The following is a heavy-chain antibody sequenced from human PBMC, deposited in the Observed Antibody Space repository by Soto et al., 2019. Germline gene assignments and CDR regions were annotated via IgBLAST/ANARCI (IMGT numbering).Heavy chain of an antibody. CDR1: GFTVSSNY. D-gene: IGHD3-10*01. V-gene: IGHV3-66*01. CDR2: IYSGGST. Sequence: PGGSLRLSCAASGFTVSSNYMSCVRQAPGKGLEWVSVIYSGGSTYYADSVKGRFTISRDNSKNTLYLQMNSLRAEDTAVYYCARDLWVVTVLEEGSRWGQGTLVTVSS. CDR3: ARDLWVVTVLEEGSR. J-gene: IGHJ4*02.